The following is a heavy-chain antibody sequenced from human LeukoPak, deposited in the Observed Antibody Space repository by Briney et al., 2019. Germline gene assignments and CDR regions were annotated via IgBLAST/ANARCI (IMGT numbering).Heavy chain of an antibody. CDR3: VRDAYNILTAPYFDY. J-gene: IGHJ4*02. CDR1: GFTFSSYA. D-gene: IGHD3-9*01. CDR2: ISSNGGST. Sequence: GGSLRLSCAASGFTFSSYAMHWVRQAPGKGLEYVSAISSNGGSTYYANSVKGRFTISRDNSKNTLYLQMDSLRAEDTAVYYCVRDAYNILTAPYFDYWGQGTLVTVSS. V-gene: IGHV3-64*01.